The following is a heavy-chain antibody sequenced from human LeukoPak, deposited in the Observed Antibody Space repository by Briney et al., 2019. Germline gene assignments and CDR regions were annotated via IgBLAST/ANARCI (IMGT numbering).Heavy chain of an antibody. Sequence: GGSLRLSCAASGFTFSSYEVNWVRQAPGKGLEWVSYISSSNSDIYYADSVKGRFTISRDNAKNSLYLQMNSLRAEDTAVYYCARRAGAYSHPYDYWGQGTLVTVSS. CDR2: ISSSNSDI. D-gene: IGHD4/OR15-4a*01. CDR3: ARRAGAYSHPYDY. CDR1: GFTFSSYE. J-gene: IGHJ4*02. V-gene: IGHV3-48*03.